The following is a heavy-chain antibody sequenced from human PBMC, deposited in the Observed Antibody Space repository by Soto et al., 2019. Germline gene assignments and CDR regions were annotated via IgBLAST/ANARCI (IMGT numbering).Heavy chain of an antibody. Sequence: QVQLVESGGGVVKPGGSLRLSCAASGFTFSDYSMSWIRQAPGKGLEWVSYISSSGSTIYYADSVKGRFTISRDNAKNSLYLQMNSLRAEDTAVYYCARGPYDYVWGSDPPHFDYWGQGTLVTVSS. CDR3: ARGPYDYVWGSDPPHFDY. D-gene: IGHD3-16*02. V-gene: IGHV3-11*01. CDR2: ISSSGSTI. J-gene: IGHJ4*02. CDR1: GFTFSDYS.